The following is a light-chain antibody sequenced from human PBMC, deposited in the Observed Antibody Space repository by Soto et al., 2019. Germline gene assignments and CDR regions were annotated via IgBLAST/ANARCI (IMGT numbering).Light chain of an antibody. CDR1: SSDIGGYNY. CDR3: SSYTSSSTRV. Sequence: QSVLTQPASVSGSPGQSITISCTGTSSDIGGYNYVSWYQQHPGKAPKLMFYGVSDRPSGVSTRFSGSRSGNTASLTISGLQAEDEADYYCSSYTSSSTRVFGGGTQLTVL. CDR2: GVS. J-gene: IGLJ2*01. V-gene: IGLV2-14*01.